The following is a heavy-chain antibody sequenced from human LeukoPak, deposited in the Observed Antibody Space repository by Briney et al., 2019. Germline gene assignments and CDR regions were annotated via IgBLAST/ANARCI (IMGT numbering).Heavy chain of an antibody. V-gene: IGHV3-74*01. J-gene: IGHJ4*02. CDR3: AKDLTWNTADY. Sequence: PGGSLRLSCVGSGFTFSNYWMHWVRQAPGKGPAWVSRINTDGTTTDYADSVRGRFTISRDNAKNTVYLQMNGLRADDTALYYCAKDLTWNTADYWGQGTLVTVSS. CDR1: GFTFSNYW. D-gene: IGHD1/OR15-1a*01. CDR2: INTDGTTT.